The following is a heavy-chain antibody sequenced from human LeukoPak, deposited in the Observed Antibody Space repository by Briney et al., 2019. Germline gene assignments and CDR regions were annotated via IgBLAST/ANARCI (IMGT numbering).Heavy chain of an antibody. CDR1: GDSVSGISFH. J-gene: IGHJ4*02. V-gene: IGHV4-61*01. Sequence: SETLSLTCTVSGDSVSGISFHWSWIRQPPGKGLQYIGYIHYSGSTNYNPSLKSRVTISVDTSKNQFSLKLSSVTAADTAVYYCARYYDSSGYWSTPHFDYWGQGTLVTVSS. D-gene: IGHD3-22*01. CDR3: ARYYDSSGYWSTPHFDY. CDR2: IHYSGST.